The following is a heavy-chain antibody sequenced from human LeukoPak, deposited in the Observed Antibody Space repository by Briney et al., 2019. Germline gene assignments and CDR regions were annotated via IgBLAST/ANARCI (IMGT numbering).Heavy chain of an antibody. CDR2: TKSKTGGGTT. Sequence: PWGSLSLSCAASGFTFRNAWMSWVGQAPGKGLEWVGRTKSKTGGGTTDYAAPVKGRFTISRDDSKNSLYLQMNSLKTEDTAVYYCTTVQSYYYDSSGYYIIDYWGQGSSATVSS. CDR1: GFTFRNAW. D-gene: IGHD3-22*01. V-gene: IGHV3-15*01. J-gene: IGHJ4*02. CDR3: TTVQSYYYDSSGYYIIDY.